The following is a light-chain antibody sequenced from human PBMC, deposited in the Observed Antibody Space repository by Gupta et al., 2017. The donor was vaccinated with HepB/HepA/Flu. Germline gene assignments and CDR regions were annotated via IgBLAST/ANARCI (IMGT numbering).Light chain of an antibody. CDR1: SGPVTSGHY. Sequence: QVVVPQEPSLTVSPGGTVTLTCGSNSGPVTSGHYTYWLQQKPGQAPRTLIYDTTKKHSWTPARFSGSLLGGKAALVLTGAQPDDEAEYQCFLSNVAVRVFGGGTRLTVL. V-gene: IGLV7-46*01. CDR3: FLSNVAVRV. CDR2: DTT. J-gene: IGLJ2*01.